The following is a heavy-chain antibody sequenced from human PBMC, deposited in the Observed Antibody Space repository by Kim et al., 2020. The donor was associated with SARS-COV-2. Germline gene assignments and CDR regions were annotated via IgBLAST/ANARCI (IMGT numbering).Heavy chain of an antibody. V-gene: IGHV5-51*01. D-gene: IGHD4-17*01. J-gene: IGHJ4*02. CDR3: ARTGGYGDYGGLDY. Sequence: SPSFQGQVTISADKSISTAYLQGSSLKASDTAMYYCARTGGYGDYGGLDYWGQGTLVTVSS.